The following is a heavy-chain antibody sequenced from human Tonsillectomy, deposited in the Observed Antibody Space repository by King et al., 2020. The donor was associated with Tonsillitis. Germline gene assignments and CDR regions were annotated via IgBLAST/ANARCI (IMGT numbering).Heavy chain of an antibody. D-gene: IGHD2-21*02. CDR1: GFTFSSYW. CDR3: VRDFGTALDY. CDR2: ISSDGSDT. V-gene: IGHV3-74*01. Sequence: VQLVESGGGLVQPGGSLRLSCAASGFTFSSYWMSWVRQAPGKGLVCVSRISSDGSDTRYADSVKGRFTISRDNAKNTLYLQMNSLRAEDTAMYYCVRDFGTALDYRGQGLLVTVSS. J-gene: IGHJ4*02.